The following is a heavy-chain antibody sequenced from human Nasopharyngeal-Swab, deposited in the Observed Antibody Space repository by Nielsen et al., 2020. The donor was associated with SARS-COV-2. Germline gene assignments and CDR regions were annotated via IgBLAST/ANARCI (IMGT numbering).Heavy chain of an antibody. CDR2: IYSDGSGT. D-gene: IGHD3-22*01. V-gene: IGHV3-23*03. CDR3: AKHEINYYTLGV. J-gene: IGHJ6*02. Sequence: GGSLRFSCAASGFTFSNFAMTWVRQPPGKGPEWVAIIYSDGSGTFYADSVEGRFAISRDNSKNTVHLEMNSLRAEDTAVYYCAKHEINYYTLGVWGQGTTVTVSS. CDR1: GFTFSNFA.